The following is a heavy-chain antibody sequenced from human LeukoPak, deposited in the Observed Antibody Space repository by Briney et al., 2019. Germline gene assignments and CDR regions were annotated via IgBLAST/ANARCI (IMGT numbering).Heavy chain of an antibody. CDR2: IYYDGSSK. CDR1: GIPFSRSG. V-gene: IGHV3-33*01. D-gene: IGHD2/OR15-2a*01. CDR3: ARDKGTTSIDN. J-gene: IGHJ4*02. Sequence: GGSLRLSCAASGIPFSRSGMHWVRQAPGKGLDWVAFIYYDGSSKYYADSVKGRFTISRDNSKDTVYLQMNSLRAEDTAVYFCARDKGTTSIDNWGQGALVTVSS.